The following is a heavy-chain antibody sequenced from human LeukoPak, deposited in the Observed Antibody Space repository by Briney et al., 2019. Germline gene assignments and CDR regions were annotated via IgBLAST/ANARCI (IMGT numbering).Heavy chain of an antibody. CDR3: VRGKRRFDY. Sequence: GGSLRLSCAASGFSFNESYMSWIRQAPGKGLEWVAYISGSGNSMYYTDSVRGRFTISRDNARNSLFLHMSSLRADDTAVFYCVRGKRRFDYWGRGNLVSVFS. V-gene: IGHV3-11*01. CDR1: GFSFNESY. CDR2: ISGSGNSM. J-gene: IGHJ4*02.